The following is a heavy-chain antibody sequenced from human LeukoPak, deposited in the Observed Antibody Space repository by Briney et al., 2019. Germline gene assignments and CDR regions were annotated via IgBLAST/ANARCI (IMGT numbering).Heavy chain of an antibody. V-gene: IGHV4-34*01. CDR1: GGSFSGYY. D-gene: IGHD2-2*01. CDR2: INHSGST. J-gene: IGHJ1*01. CDR3: ARVVPAAGQYFQH. Sequence: SETLSLTCAVYGGSFSGYYWSWIRQPPGKGLEWIGEINHSGSTNYNPSLKSRVTISVDTSKNQFSLKLSSVTAADTAVYYCARVVPAAGQYFQHWGQGTLVTVSS.